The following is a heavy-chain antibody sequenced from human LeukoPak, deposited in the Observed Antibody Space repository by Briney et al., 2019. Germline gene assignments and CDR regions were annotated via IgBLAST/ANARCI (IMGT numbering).Heavy chain of an antibody. V-gene: IGHV4-39*07. Sequence: SETLSLTCTVSGGSISSYYWGWIRQPPGKGLEWIGSIYYSGSTYYNPSLKSRVTISVDTSKNQFSLKLSSVTAADTAVYYCARAYDILTGYYLEYNWFDPWGQGTLVTVSS. CDR3: ARAYDILTGYYLEYNWFDP. J-gene: IGHJ5*02. CDR1: GGSISSYY. D-gene: IGHD3-9*01. CDR2: IYYSGST.